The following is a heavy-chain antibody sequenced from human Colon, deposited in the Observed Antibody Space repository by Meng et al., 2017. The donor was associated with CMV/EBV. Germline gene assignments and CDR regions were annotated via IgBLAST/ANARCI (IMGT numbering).Heavy chain of an antibody. Sequence: GSLRLSCAVYGGSFSGYYWSWIRQPPGKGLEWIGEINHSGSTNYNPSLKSRVTISVDTSKNQFSLKLSSVTAADTAVYYCARRLRSGSYYYWGQGTLVTVSS. V-gene: IGHV4-34*01. D-gene: IGHD1-26*01. CDR3: ARRLRSGSYYY. J-gene: IGHJ4*02. CDR1: GGSFSGYY. CDR2: INHSGST.